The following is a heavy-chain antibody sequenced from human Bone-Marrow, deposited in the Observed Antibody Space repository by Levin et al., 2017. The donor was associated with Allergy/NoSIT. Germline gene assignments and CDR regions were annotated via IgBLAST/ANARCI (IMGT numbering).Heavy chain of an antibody. D-gene: IGHD3-10*01. V-gene: IGHV3-73*01. CDR2: IRSKANSYAT. CDR3: TSWVGELFD. J-gene: IGHJ4*02. Sequence: SGGSLRLSCAASGFTFSGSAMHWVRQASGKGLEWVGRIRSKANSYATAYAASVKGRFTISRDDSKNTAYLQMNSLKTEDTAVYYCTSWVGELFDWGQGTLVTVSS. CDR1: GFTFSGSA.